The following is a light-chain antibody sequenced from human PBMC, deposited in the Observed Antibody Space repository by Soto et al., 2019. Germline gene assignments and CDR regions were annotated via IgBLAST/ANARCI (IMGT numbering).Light chain of an antibody. Sequence: QSVLTQSPSASASLGASVKLTCTLSSGHSSYAIAWHQQQPEKGPRYLMKLNSVGSHSKGDGIPDRFSGSSSGAERYLTISSLQSEDEADYYCQTWGTGIQGFGGGTKLTVL. J-gene: IGLJ2*01. CDR3: QTWGTGIQG. CDR1: SGHSSYA. V-gene: IGLV4-69*01. CDR2: LNSVGSH.